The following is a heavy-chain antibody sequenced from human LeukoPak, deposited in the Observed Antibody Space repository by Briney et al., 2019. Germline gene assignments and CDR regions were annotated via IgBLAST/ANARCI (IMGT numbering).Heavy chain of an antibody. J-gene: IGHJ4*02. V-gene: IGHV3-30-3*01. CDR1: GFTFSSYA. Sequence: GGSLRLSCAASGFTFSSYAMHWVRQAPGKGLEWVAVISYDGSNKYYADSVKGRFTISRDNSKNTLYLQMNSLRAEDTAVYYCARDRERHYYDSSGVDYWGQGTLVTVSS. D-gene: IGHD3-22*01. CDR3: ARDRERHYYDSSGVDY. CDR2: ISYDGSNK.